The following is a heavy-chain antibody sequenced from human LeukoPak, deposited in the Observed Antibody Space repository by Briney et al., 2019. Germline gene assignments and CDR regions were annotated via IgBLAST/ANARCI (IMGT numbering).Heavy chain of an antibody. CDR2: ITSGSDTI. V-gene: IGHV3-48*01. CDR1: GFSFSTYN. CDR3: TRTFDS. J-gene: IGHJ4*02. Sequence: PGGSLRLSCVASGFSFSTYNMNWVRQAPGMNLEWVSYITSGSDTIYYADSVKGRFTISRDNARNSLYLQMSSLRADDTAVCYCTRTFDSWGQGTLVTVSS.